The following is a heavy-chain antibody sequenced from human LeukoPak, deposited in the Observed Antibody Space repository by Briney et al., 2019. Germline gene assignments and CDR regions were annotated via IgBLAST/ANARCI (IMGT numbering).Heavy chain of an antibody. Sequence: GASVKVSCKASGYTFTSYGISWVRQTPGQGLERMGWISAYNGNTNYAQKLQGRVTMTTDTSTSTAYMELRSLRSDDTAVYCCARYDPDYGGNSAFDYWGQGTLVTVSS. J-gene: IGHJ4*02. V-gene: IGHV1-18*01. CDR2: ISAYNGNT. D-gene: IGHD4-23*01. CDR1: GYTFTSYG. CDR3: ARYDPDYGGNSAFDY.